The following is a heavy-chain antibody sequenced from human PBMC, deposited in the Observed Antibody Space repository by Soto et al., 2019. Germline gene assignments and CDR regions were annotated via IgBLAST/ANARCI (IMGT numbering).Heavy chain of an antibody. J-gene: IGHJ4*02. CDR3: AREYDFWSGQYFDY. CDR1: GFTFSSYW. D-gene: IGHD3-3*01. CDR2: INSDGSST. V-gene: IGHV3-74*01. Sequence: GGSLRLSCAASGFTFSSYWMHWVRQAPGKGLVWVSRINSDGSSTSYADSVKGRLTISRDNAKNTLYLQMNSLRAEDTAVYYCAREYDFWSGQYFDYWGQGTLVTVSS.